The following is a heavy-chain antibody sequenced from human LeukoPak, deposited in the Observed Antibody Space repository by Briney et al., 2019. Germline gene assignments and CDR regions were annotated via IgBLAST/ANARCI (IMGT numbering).Heavy chain of an antibody. CDR2: INHSGST. D-gene: IGHD6-13*01. V-gene: IGHV4-34*01. CDR3: AREASSSAAAQRRNWFDP. J-gene: IGHJ5*02. CDR1: GGSFSGYY. Sequence: SETLSLTCAVYGGSFSGYYWSWIRQPPGKGLEWIGEINHSGSTNYNPSLKSRVTISVDTSKNQFSLKLSSATAADTAVYYCAREASSSAAAQRRNWFDPWGQGTLVTVSS.